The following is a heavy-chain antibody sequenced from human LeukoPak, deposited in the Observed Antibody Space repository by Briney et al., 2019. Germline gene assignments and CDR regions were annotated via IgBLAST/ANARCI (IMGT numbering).Heavy chain of an antibody. CDR1: GFTFSKYG. Sequence: GGSLRLSCAASGFTFSKYGMHWVRQAPGKGLEWVAFIWSDGSKKYFADSVKGRFTVSRDNYKNTLYLQMNSLRAEDTAVYYCAREEFDPWGQGTLVTVSS. CDR2: IWSDGSKK. CDR3: AREEFDP. J-gene: IGHJ5*02. V-gene: IGHV3-33*01.